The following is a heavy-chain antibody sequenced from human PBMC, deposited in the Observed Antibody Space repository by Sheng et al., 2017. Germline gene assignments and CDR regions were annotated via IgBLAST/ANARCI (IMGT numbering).Heavy chain of an antibody. CDR1: GFAFSTYG. CDR2: IDYRSDGT. D-gene: IGHD6-19*01. Sequence: EVHLVESGGGLVQPGGSLRLSCVASGFAFSTYGMSWVRQAPGKGLEWVSAIDYRSDGTYYTDSVKGRFTISRDNSENTLYLQMNSLRAEDTAVYYCAKLLLSIAVSGIDYWGQGTLVTVSS. V-gene: IGHV3-23*04. CDR3: AKLLLSIAVSGIDY. J-gene: IGHJ4*02.